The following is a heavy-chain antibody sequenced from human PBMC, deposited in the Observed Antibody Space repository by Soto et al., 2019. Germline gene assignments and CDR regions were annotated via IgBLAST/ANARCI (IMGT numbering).Heavy chain of an antibody. D-gene: IGHD3-3*01. CDR3: AGRIYDFWGGAYGY. CDR2: IIPILGTA. J-gene: IGHJ4*02. V-gene: IGHV1-69*13. Sequence: ASVKVSCKASGGTFSRYAISWVRQPPGQGLEWMGGIIPILGTANYAQKFQGRVTITADESTSTAYMELSSLRSEDTAVYYCAGRIYDFWGGAYGYWGQGTLVTVSS. CDR1: GGTFSRYA.